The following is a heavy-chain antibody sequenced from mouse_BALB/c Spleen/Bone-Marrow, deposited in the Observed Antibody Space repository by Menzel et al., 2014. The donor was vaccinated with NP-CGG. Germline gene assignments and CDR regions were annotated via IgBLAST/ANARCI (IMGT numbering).Heavy chain of an antibody. Sequence: EVKLMESGGGLVKSGGSLKLSCAASGFSFSNYGMSWVRQTPEKRLEWVATISGDGRYTFYSDSVKGGFTISRDNAKNNLYLQLSSLRSEDTALYYCARHAYYDQTEVSFVYWGQGTLVTVSA. CDR3: ARHAYYDQTEVSFVY. CDR1: GFSFSNYG. CDR2: ISGDGRYT. J-gene: IGHJ3*01. V-gene: IGHV5-9-2*01. D-gene: IGHD2-4*01.